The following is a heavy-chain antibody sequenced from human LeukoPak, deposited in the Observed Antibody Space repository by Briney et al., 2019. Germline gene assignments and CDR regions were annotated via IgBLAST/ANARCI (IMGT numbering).Heavy chain of an antibody. CDR1: GFSFSSYS. CDR2: ITSGSRYL. J-gene: IGHJ4*02. V-gene: IGHV3-21*06. Sequence: WGSLRLSCESSGFSFSSYSMDWVRQAPGKGLEWVASITSGSRYLHYGDSVKGRFTVSRDNTKNSLHLQMNSLRVDDTAVYYCARPSGYYAFDSWGQGTLVTVSS. CDR3: ARPSGYYAFDS. D-gene: IGHD3-22*01.